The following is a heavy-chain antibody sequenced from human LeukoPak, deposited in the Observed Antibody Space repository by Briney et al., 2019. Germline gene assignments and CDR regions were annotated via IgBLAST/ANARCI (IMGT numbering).Heavy chain of an antibody. CDR2: IIPIFGTA. J-gene: IGHJ3*02. Sequence: SVKVSCKASGGTFSSYAISWVRQAPGQGLEWMGGIIPIFGTANYAQKFQGRVTITADKSTSTAYMELSSLRSEDTAVYYCARAPDYGDFRDAFDIWGQGTMVTVSS. D-gene: IGHD4-17*01. CDR3: ARAPDYGDFRDAFDI. CDR1: GGTFSSYA. V-gene: IGHV1-69*06.